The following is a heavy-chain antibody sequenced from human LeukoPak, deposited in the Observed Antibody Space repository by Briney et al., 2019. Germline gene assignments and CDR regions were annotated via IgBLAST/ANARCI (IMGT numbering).Heavy chain of an antibody. D-gene: IGHD4-17*01. J-gene: IGHJ3*02. Sequence: ASVKVSCKASGYTFTGYYMHWVRQAPGQGLEWMGWINPNSGGTNYAQKFQGRVTMTRDTSISTAYMELSRLRSDDTAVYYCARDGPNPAVTHDAFDIWGQGTMVTVSS. CDR2: INPNSGGT. CDR3: ARDGPNPAVTHDAFDI. V-gene: IGHV1-2*02. CDR1: GYTFTGYY.